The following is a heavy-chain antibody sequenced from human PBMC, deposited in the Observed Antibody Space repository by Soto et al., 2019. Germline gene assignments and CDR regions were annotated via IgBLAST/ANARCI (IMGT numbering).Heavy chain of an antibody. CDR2: ISAYNGNT. J-gene: IGHJ2*01. D-gene: IGHD2-2*01. CDR3: ATGLTLGRSLGYCSSTSCYRVTGEGDFDP. CDR1: GYTFTSYG. V-gene: IGHV1-18*01. Sequence: ASVKVSCKASGYTFTSYGISWVRQAPGQGLEWMGWISAYNGNTNYAQKLQGRVTMTTDTSTSTAYMELRSLRSDDTAVYYCATGLTLGRSLGYCSSTSCYRVTGEGDFDPWGRGTLVT.